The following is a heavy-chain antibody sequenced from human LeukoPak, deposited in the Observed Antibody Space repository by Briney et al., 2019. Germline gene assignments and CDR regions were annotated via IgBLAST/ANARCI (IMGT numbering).Heavy chain of an antibody. CDR3: ARVESYYYDSSGYLHNVAFDI. D-gene: IGHD3-22*01. V-gene: IGHV4-30-4*01. CDR2: IYYSGST. CDR1: GGSISSGDYY. Sequence: KASETLSLTCTVSGGSISSGDYYWSWIRQPPGKGLEWIGYIYYSGSTYYNPSLKSRVTISVDTSKNQFSLKLSSVTAADTAVYYCARVESYYYDSSGYLHNVAFDIWGQGTMVTVSS. J-gene: IGHJ3*02.